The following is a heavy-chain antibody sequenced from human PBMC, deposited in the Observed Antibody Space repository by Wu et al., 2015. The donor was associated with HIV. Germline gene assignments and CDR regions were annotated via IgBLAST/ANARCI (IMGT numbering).Heavy chain of an antibody. V-gene: IGHV1-8*02. J-gene: IGHJ5*02. D-gene: IGHD1-1*01. CDR1: EGTFSNYA. CDR3: ARGERRGLVVRP. Sequence: QVRLVQSGAEVKKPGSSVKVSCEASEGTFSNYAINWVRQATGQGLEWMGWMNPNSGNTGYAQKFQGRVTMTRNTSISTAYMELSSLRSEDTAVYYCARGERRGLVVRPWGQGTLVTVSS. CDR2: MNPNSGNT.